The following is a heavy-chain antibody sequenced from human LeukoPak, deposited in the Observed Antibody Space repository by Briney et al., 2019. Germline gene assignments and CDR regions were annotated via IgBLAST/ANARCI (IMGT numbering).Heavy chain of an antibody. D-gene: IGHD6-19*01. Sequence: SETLSLTCTVSGVSMNYYFWNWIRQPAGEGLQWIGRIHSSGTTNYNPSLKSRVTMSVDTSKNQFSLKLSSVTAADTAVYYCAKDTVNSGSSYWGQGTLVTVSS. CDR3: AKDTVNSGSSY. J-gene: IGHJ4*02. CDR2: IHSSGTT. CDR1: GVSMNYYF. V-gene: IGHV4-4*07.